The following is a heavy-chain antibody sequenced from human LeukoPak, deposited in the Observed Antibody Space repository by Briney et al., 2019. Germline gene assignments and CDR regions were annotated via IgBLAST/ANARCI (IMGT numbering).Heavy chain of an antibody. V-gene: IGHV4-34*01. J-gene: IGHJ5*02. D-gene: IGHD3-22*01. CDR1: GGSFSGYY. Sequence: SETLSLTCAVYGGSFSGYYWSWIRQPPGKGLEWIGEINHSGSTNYNPSLKSRVTISVDTSKNQFSLKLSSVTAADTAVYYCAREGGRNYYDSSGYYVPWGQGTLVTVSS. CDR3: AREGGRNYYDSSGYYVP. CDR2: INHSGST.